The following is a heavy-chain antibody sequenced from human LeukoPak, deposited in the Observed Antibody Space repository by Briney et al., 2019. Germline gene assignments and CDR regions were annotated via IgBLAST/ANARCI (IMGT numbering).Heavy chain of an antibody. CDR1: GFTFSSYA. CDR2: ISGSGGST. Sequence: GGSLRLSCAASGFTFSSYAMSWVRQAPGKGLEWVSAISGSGGSTYYADSVKGRFTISRDNSKNTLYLQMNSLRAEDTALYYCAKAIGRFRELNYWGQGTLVTVSS. D-gene: IGHD3-10*01. CDR3: AKAIGRFRELNY. V-gene: IGHV3-23*01. J-gene: IGHJ4*02.